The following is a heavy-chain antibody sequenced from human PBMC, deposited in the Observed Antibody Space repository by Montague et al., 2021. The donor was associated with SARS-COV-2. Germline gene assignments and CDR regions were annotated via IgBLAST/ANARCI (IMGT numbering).Heavy chain of an antibody. V-gene: IGHV4-61*02. J-gene: IGHJ4*02. D-gene: IGHD3-16*01. CDR1: GASISNPTCS. Sequence: TLSLTCTVSGASISNPTCSWVWIRQPAGTELEWIGRMFTSGSTTYNPSLKSRVTISVDTSKNQFSLSLNSVTAADTAVYYCVRGGGSMTFDYWGQGILVTVSS. CDR2: MFTSGST. CDR3: VRGGGSMTFDY.